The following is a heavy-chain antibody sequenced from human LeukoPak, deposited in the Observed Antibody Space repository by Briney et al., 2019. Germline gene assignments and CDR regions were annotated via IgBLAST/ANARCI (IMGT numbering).Heavy chain of an antibody. J-gene: IGHJ1*01. D-gene: IGHD3-22*01. CDR1: GFTFDDSA. CDR3: AKAPPYYSDSSGYFQH. CDR2: ISWNSGII. V-gene: IGHV3-9*01. Sequence: GGSLRLSCAASGFTFDDSAMHWVRQVPGKGLEWVSGISWNSGIIDYADSVKGRFTISRDNAKNSLYLQMNNLRPDDTAFYYCAKAPPYYSDSSGYFQHWGQGTLVTVSS.